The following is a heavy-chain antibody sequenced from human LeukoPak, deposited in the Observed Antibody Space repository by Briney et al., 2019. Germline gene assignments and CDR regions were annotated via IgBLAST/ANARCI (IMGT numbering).Heavy chain of an antibody. J-gene: IGHJ4*02. CDR1: GFTFSNAW. D-gene: IGHD3-22*01. Sequence: GGSLRLSCAASGFTFSNAWMSWVRQAPGKGLEWVGRIESKTDGGTTDYAAPVKGRFTISRDDSKNTLYLQMNSLKTEDTAVYYCTTGEDYYDSTRLDYWGQGTLVTVSS. V-gene: IGHV3-15*04. CDR3: TTGEDYYDSTRLDY. CDR2: IESKTDGGTT.